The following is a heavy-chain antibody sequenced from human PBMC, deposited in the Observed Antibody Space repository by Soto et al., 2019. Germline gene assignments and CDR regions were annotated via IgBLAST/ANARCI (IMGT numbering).Heavy chain of an antibody. CDR3: ARGNIGNFDY. Sequence: SETLSLTCAVFGGSISSGGYSWSWIRQPPGKGLEWIGYIYHSGSTYYNPSLKSRVTISVDRSKNQFSLKLSSVTAADTAVYYCARGNIGNFDYWGQGTLVTVSS. D-gene: IGHD5-12*01. J-gene: IGHJ4*02. CDR1: GGSISSGGYS. V-gene: IGHV4-30-2*01. CDR2: IYHSGST.